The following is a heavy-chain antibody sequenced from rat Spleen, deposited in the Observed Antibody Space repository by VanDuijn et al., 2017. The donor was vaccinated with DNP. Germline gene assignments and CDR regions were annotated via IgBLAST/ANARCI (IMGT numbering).Heavy chain of an antibody. Sequence: QVQLKESGPGLVQPSQTLSLTCTVSGFSLTNYGVSWVRQPPGKGLEWIAAMSSGGGTYYNLGLKSRLSISRDTSKSQVFLKMNSLQTEDTAIYFCTREDYSNYIYSFAFWGQGTLVTVSS. CDR3: TREDYSNYIYSFAF. CDR2: MSSGGGT. D-gene: IGHD1-2*01. V-gene: IGHV2S12*01. J-gene: IGHJ3*01. CDR1: GFSLTNYG.